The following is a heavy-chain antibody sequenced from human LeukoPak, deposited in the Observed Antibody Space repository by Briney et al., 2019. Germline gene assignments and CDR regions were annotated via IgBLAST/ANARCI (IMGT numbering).Heavy chain of an antibody. D-gene: IGHD6-19*01. J-gene: IGHJ4*02. CDR2: ISGSGGST. Sequence: GGSLKLSCAASGFTFSNFAMNWVRQAPGKGLEWVSTISGSGGSTYYADSVKGRFTISRDNSKNTLYLQMNSLRAEDTAVYYCAKMVHTEQWLVPFDYWGQGTLVTVSS. CDR3: AKMVHTEQWLVPFDY. CDR1: GFTFSNFA. V-gene: IGHV3-23*01.